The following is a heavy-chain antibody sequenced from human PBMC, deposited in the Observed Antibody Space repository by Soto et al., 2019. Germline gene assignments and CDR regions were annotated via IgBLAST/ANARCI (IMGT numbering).Heavy chain of an antibody. D-gene: IGHD2-15*01. J-gene: IGHJ4*02. CDR2: INPYKGKT. Sequence: QVQLEQSGAEVKKSGASVKVSCKASGYIFSTHGINWVRQAPGQGLEWMGWINPYKGKTNYAQKFQGRVTMTTETSRKTAYMELRSLRSDDTAVYYCARVQIVVVVGGTPADYWGQGTLVTVSS. CDR3: ARVQIVVVVGGTPADY. CDR1: GYIFSTHG. V-gene: IGHV1-18*01.